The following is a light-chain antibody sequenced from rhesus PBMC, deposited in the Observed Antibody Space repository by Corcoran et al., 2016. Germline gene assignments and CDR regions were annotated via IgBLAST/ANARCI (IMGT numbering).Light chain of an antibody. V-gene: IGKV1-28*02. CDR3: LQPNSYPLT. CDR1: QGISSY. J-gene: IGKJ4*01. CDR2: AAS. Sequence: DIQMTQSPSSLSASVGDIVTFTCRASQGISSYLNWFQQTPGKAPQFLIYAASSLSRVVPSRFSGSGPGTDFTLPINCLRPKDFAIYNCLQPNSYPLTFGGGTKVELE.